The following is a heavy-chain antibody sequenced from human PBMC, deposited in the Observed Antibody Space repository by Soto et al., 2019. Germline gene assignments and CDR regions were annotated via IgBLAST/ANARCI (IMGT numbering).Heavy chain of an antibody. J-gene: IGHJ4*02. D-gene: IGHD3-9*01. Sequence: SVKVSCKASGFTFTSSAVQWVRQARGQRLEWIGWIVVGSGKTKYAQKFQERVTITRDMSTSTAYMELSSLRSEDTAVYYCAALDSTGGFDYLGQGILISVSS. V-gene: IGHV1-58*01. CDR2: IVVGSGKT. CDR1: GFTFTSSA. CDR3: AALDSTGGFDY.